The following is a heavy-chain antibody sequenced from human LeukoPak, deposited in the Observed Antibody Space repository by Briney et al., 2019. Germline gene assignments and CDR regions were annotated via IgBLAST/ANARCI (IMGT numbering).Heavy chain of an antibody. CDR3: GKESSSGWYLFDY. J-gene: IGHJ4*02. CDR2: ISGSGGST. CDR1: GFTFSRYA. V-gene: IGHV3-23*01. Sequence: GGSLRLSCAASGFTFSRYAMSWVRQAPGKGLEWFSAISGSGGSTYYADSVKGRFTISRDNSKNTLYLQMNSLRAEDTAVYYCGKESSSGWYLFDYWGQGTLVTVSS. D-gene: IGHD6-13*01.